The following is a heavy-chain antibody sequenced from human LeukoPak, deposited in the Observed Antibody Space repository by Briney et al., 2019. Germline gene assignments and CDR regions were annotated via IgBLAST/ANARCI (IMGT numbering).Heavy chain of an antibody. J-gene: IGHJ4*02. V-gene: IGHV1-69*13. D-gene: IGHD3-3*01. Sequence: GASVKVSCKGSGGTFSSHGFSWVRQAPGQGLEWMGGIIPIFGTANYAQKFQGRVTITADESTSTAYMELSSLRSEDTAVYYCARDFGNERGWGQGTLVTVSS. CDR2: IIPIFGTA. CDR3: ARDFGNERG. CDR1: GGTFSSHG.